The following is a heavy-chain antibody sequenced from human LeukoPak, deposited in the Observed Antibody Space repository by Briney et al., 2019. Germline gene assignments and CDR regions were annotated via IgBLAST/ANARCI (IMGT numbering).Heavy chain of an antibody. V-gene: IGHV4-34*01. CDR2: INHSGST. CDR1: GASFSGYY. D-gene: IGHD3-16*01. Sequence: SETLSLTCAAYGASFSGYYWSWLRQPPGKGLEWIGEINHSGSTNYNPSLKSRVTISVDTSKNQSSLKLSSVTAADTAVYYCARVWGLFDHWGQGTLVTVSS. J-gene: IGHJ5*02. CDR3: ARVWGLFDH.